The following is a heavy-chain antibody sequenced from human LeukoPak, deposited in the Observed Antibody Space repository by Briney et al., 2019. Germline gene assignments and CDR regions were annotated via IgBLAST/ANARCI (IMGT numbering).Heavy chain of an antibody. V-gene: IGHV3-48*01. D-gene: IGHD1-26*01. CDR1: GFTFSSYS. CDR3: AKGSSGSFDY. Sequence: GGSLRLSCAASGFTFSSYSMNWVRQAPGKGLEWVSYISSSSSTIYYADSVKGRFTISRDNAKNSLYLQMNSLRAEDTAVYYCAKGSSGSFDYWGQGALVPVSS. J-gene: IGHJ4*02. CDR2: ISSSSSTI.